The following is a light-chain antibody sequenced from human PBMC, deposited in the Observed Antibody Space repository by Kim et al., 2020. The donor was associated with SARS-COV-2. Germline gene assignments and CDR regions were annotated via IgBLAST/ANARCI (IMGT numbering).Light chain of an antibody. Sequence: SVALGQTAKITWGGKAIGSKNVHWYQQKTGQAPVVVIYRDNNRPSGIPERFSGSNSGNTATLTITRAQAGDEADYYCQVWDSRIVVFGGGTQLTVL. CDR1: AIGSKN. J-gene: IGLJ2*01. CDR3: QVWDSRIVV. V-gene: IGLV3-9*01. CDR2: RDN.